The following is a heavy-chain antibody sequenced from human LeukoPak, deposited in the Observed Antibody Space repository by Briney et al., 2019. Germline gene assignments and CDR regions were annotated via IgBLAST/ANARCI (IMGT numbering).Heavy chain of an antibody. V-gene: IGHV3-7*01. Sequence: GGSLRLSCAASGFTFSGYGMSWVRQAPGKGLEWVANISQDGGEKRYVDSVKGRFTISRDNAKNSVDLRPSSLRAEDTAVYYCAREDSSSWYSRAIYYYYYLDVWGKGTTVTVSS. CDR3: AREDSSSWYSRAIYYYYYLDV. D-gene: IGHD6-13*01. CDR2: ISQDGGEK. J-gene: IGHJ6*03. CDR1: GFTFSGYG.